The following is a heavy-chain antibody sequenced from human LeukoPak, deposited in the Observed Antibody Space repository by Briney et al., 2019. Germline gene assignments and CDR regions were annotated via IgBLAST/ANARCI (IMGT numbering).Heavy chain of an antibody. CDR2: MNPNSGNT. Sequence: ASVTVSCTASRYTFTIYDINWVRQATGQGLEWMGWMNPNSGNTGYAQKFQGRVTMTRNTSISTAYMELSSLRSEDTAVYYCARHRARDAFDIWGQGTMVTVSS. J-gene: IGHJ3*02. CDR1: RYTFTIYD. CDR3: ARHRARDAFDI. V-gene: IGHV1-8*01.